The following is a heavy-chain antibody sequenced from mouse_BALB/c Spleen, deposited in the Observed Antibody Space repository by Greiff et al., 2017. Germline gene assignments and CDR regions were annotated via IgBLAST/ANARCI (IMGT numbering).Heavy chain of an antibody. Sequence: QVQLQQSGPELVKPGASVKMSCKASGYTFTDYVISWVKQRTGQGLEWIGEIYPGSGSTYYNEKFKGKATLTADKSSNTAYMQLSSLTSEDSAVYFCAELGRGAYWGQGTLVTVSA. CDR1: GYTFTDYV. J-gene: IGHJ3*01. CDR3: AELGRGAY. CDR2: IYPGSGST. D-gene: IGHD4-1*01. V-gene: IGHV1-77*01.